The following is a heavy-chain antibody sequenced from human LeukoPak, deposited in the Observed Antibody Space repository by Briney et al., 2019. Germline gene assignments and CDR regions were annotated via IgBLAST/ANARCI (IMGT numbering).Heavy chain of an antibody. CDR1: GGSISSGAYY. D-gene: IGHD4-17*01. J-gene: IGHJ4*02. CDR2: INHSGST. V-gene: IGHV4-39*07. Sequence: SETLSLTCTVSGGSISSGAYYWNWIRQPPGKGLEWIGVINHSGSTNYNPSLKSRVTISVDTSKNQFSLKLSSVTAADTAVYYCARVTSRPGAYGDHFDYWGQGTLVTVSS. CDR3: ARVTSRPGAYGDHFDY.